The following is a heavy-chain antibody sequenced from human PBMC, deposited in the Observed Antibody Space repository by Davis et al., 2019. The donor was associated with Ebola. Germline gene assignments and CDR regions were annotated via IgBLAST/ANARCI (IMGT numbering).Heavy chain of an antibody. CDR3: AREIGYCSSTSCYNYYYYYMDV. CDR1: GYTFTSYG. J-gene: IGHJ6*03. Sequence: ASVKVSCKASGYTFTSYGISWVRQAPGQGLEWMGWISAYNGNTNYAQKLQGRVTMTTDTSTSTAYMELRSLRSEDTAVYYCAREIGYCSSTSCYNYYYYYMDVWGKGTTVTVSS. V-gene: IGHV1-18*01. CDR2: ISAYNGNT. D-gene: IGHD2-2*02.